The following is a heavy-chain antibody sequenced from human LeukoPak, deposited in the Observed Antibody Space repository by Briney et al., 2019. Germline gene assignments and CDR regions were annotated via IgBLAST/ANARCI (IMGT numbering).Heavy chain of an antibody. D-gene: IGHD2-21*01. V-gene: IGHV3-30*03. Sequence: GRSLRLSCAASRFTFSSYGMHWVRQAPGKGLEWVAVISYDGSNKYYADSVKGRFTISRDNSKNTLYLQMNSLRAEDTAVYYCARDHCGGDCYYYMDVWGKGTTVTVSS. CDR3: ARDHCGGDCYYYMDV. CDR1: RFTFSSYG. J-gene: IGHJ6*03. CDR2: ISYDGSNK.